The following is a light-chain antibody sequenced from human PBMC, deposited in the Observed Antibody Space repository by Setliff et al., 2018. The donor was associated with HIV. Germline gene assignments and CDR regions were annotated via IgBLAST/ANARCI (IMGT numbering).Light chain of an antibody. CDR1: KLGDKY. CDR2: QDS. J-gene: IGLJ1*01. CDR3: QAWDSSTAHYV. V-gene: IGLV3-1*01. Sequence: ELTQPPSVSVSPGQTASITCSGDKLGDKYACWYQQKPGQSPVLVIYQDSKRPSGIPERFSGSNSGNTATLTISGTQAMDEADYYCQAWDSSTAHYVFGTGTKV.